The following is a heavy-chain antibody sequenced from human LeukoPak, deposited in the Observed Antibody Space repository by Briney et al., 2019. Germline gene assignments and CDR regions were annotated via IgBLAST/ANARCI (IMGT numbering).Heavy chain of an antibody. D-gene: IGHD5-24*01. CDR3: ARDGYNYGFDY. CDR1: GFTLSNFN. J-gene: IGHJ4*02. Sequence: PGRSLRLSCAASGFTLSNFNMHWVRQAPGKGLEWVAVIWYDGSNKNYADSVEGRFTITRDNSKNTLSLQMNSLRGEDTAVYSCARDGYNYGFDYWGQGTLVTVSS. V-gene: IGHV3-33*01. CDR2: IWYDGSNK.